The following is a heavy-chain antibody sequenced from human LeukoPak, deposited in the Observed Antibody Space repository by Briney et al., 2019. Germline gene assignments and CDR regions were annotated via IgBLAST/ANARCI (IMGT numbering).Heavy chain of an antibody. CDR1: GGTFSSYA. V-gene: IGHV1-18*01. CDR2: ISAYNGNT. D-gene: IGHD6-19*01. CDR3: ARDQTVAGSTFFDY. Sequence: ASVKVSCKASGGTFSSYAISWVRQAPGQGLEWMGWISAYNGNTNYAQKLQGRVTMTTDTSTSTAYMELRSLRSDDTAVYYCARDQTVAGSTFFDYWGREPWSPSPQ. J-gene: IGHJ4*02.